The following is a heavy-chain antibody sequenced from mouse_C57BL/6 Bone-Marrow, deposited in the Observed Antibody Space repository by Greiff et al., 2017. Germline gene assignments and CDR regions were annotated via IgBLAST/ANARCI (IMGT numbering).Heavy chain of an antibody. V-gene: IGHV1-53*01. D-gene: IGHD1-1*01. CDR3: AGWGGHFFGSSRDY. CDR2: INPSNGGT. Sequence: QVQLQQPGTELVKPGASVKLSCKASGYTFTSYWMHWVKQRPGQGLEWIGNINPSNGGTNYNEKFKSKATLTVDKSSSTAYMQLSSLTSEYSAVHYCAGWGGHFFGSSRDYWGQGTTLAVAS. J-gene: IGHJ2*01. CDR1: GYTFTSYW.